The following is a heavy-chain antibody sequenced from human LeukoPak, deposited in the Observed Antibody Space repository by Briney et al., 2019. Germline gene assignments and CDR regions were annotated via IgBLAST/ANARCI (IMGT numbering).Heavy chain of an antibody. J-gene: IGHJ3*02. V-gene: IGHV3-48*03. D-gene: IGHD2-21*02. CDR1: GFTFSTYE. CDR3: ARDRSKVTAYDDALDI. CDR2: ISDIGNTQ. Sequence: GGSLRLSCAASGFTFSTYEPNWVRQAPGKGLEWVSYISDIGNTQHYADSVKGRFTISRDNAKNSLYLQMNSLTAEDTAVYYCARDRSKVTAYDDALDIWGQGTMVIVSS.